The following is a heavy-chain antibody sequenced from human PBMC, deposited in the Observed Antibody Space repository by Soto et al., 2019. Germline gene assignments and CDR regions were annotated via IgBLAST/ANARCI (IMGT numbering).Heavy chain of an antibody. CDR2: ITTGGSLT. CDR1: GFTFSSHA. Sequence: EVQLLESGGGWVQPGGSLRLSCAVSGFTFSSHAMSWVRQAPGKGLEWVSAITTGGSLTSYADSVKGRVTISRDNSKNTLYLQLSSLRAEDTALYYCARHSGGVLATSGLDSWGPGTRVSVSS. CDR3: ARHSGGVLATSGLDS. J-gene: IGHJ4*02. V-gene: IGHV3-23*01. D-gene: IGHD1-26*01.